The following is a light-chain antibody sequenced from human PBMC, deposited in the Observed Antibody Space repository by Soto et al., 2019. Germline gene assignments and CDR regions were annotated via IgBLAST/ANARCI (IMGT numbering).Light chain of an antibody. J-gene: IGLJ3*02. Sequence: QSALTQSRSVSGSPGQSVTISCTGTSSDVSWYQHHPGKAPKLMIYDVYKRPSGVPDRVSGSKSGNTASLTISGLQADDEGDDYCSSYAGRHVWVFGGGTKVTVL. V-gene: IGLV2-11*01. CDR1: SSDV. CDR3: SSYAGRHVWV. CDR2: DVY.